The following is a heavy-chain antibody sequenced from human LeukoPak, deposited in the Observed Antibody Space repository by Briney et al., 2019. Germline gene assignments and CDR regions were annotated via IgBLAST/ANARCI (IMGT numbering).Heavy chain of an antibody. CDR2: INHSGST. CDR3: ARGLEDYYGSGSYYY. D-gene: IGHD3-10*01. J-gene: IGHJ4*02. CDR1: GGSFSGYY. Sequence: SETLSLTCAVYGGSFSGYYWSWIRQPPGKGLEWIGEINHSGSTNYNPSLKSRVTISVDTSKNQFSLKLSSVTAADTAVYYCARGLEDYYGSGSYYYWGQGTLVTVSS. V-gene: IGHV4-34*01.